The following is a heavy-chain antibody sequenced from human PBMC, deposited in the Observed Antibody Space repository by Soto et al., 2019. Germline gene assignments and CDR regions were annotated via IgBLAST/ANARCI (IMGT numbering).Heavy chain of an antibody. CDR2: IYHSGST. J-gene: IGHJ6*02. V-gene: IGHV4-30-2*01. CDR3: ARLLWFGELKDYYYGMDV. D-gene: IGHD3-10*01. Sequence: PSETLSLTCAVSGGSISSGGYSWSWIRQPPGKGLEWIGYIYHSGSTNYNPSLKSRVTISVDTSKNQFSLKLSSVTAADTAVYYCARLLWFGELKDYYYGMDVWGQGTTVTVSS. CDR1: GGSISSGGYS.